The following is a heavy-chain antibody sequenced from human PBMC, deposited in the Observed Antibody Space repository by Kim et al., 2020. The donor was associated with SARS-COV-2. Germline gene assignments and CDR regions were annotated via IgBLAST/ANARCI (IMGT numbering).Heavy chain of an antibody. J-gene: IGHJ5*02. Sequence: ASVKVSCKASGYTFINYIMHWVRQAPGQRLEWMGWINAGNGNTKYSQKFQGRVTITRDTSATIAYMELSSLRSEDTAVYYCARDRNFDWLLSNWFDPWGQGTLGTVSS. CDR1: GYTFINYI. D-gene: IGHD3-9*01. CDR2: INAGNGNT. V-gene: IGHV1-3*01. CDR3: ARDRNFDWLLSNWFDP.